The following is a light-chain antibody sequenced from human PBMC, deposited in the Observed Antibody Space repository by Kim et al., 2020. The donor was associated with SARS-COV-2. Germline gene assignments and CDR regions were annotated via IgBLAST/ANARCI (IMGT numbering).Light chain of an antibody. CDR3: QRSYSTPRT. CDR1: QIISSY. Sequence: RVTINCPASQIISSYLKWYQQKPKNAHKLLIYASYMVQSGGPSRFSGRVSGTDFTLTISGQQPEYFSSYYRQRSYSTPRTFGQGTQVDIK. V-gene: IGKV1-39*01. CDR2: ASY. J-gene: IGKJ1*01.